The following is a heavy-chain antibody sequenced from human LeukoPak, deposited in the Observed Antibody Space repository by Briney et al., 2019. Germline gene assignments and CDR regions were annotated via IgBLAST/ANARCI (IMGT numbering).Heavy chain of an antibody. D-gene: IGHD6-19*01. CDR3: AKVVIAVAGTWDFDY. V-gene: IGHV3-23*01. Sequence: GGTLRLSCAASGFTFSSYGMSWVRRAPGKGLEWVSAISGSGGSTYYADSVKGRFTISRDNSKNTLYLQMNSLRAEDTAVYYCAKVVIAVAGTWDFDYWGQGTLVTVSS. CDR1: GFTFSSYG. J-gene: IGHJ4*02. CDR2: ISGSGGST.